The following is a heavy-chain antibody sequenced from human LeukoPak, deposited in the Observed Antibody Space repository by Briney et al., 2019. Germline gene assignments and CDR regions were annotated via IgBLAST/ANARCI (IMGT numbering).Heavy chain of an antibody. J-gene: IGHJ6*02. Sequence: PGRSLRLSCAASGFAFDDYAKHWVRQAPGKGLEWVSGISWNSGSIGYADSVKGRFTISRDNAKNSLYLQMNSLRAEDTALYYCAKDMRYYGMDVWGQGTAVTVSS. V-gene: IGHV3-9*01. CDR3: AKDMRYYGMDV. CDR1: GFAFDDYA. CDR2: ISWNSGSI.